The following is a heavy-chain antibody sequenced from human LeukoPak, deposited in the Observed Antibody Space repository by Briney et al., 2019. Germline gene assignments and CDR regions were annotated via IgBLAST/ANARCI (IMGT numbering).Heavy chain of an antibody. V-gene: IGHV4-34*01. CDR2: IYYSGST. CDR3: ARDWSITMVLGVIDY. Sequence: SETLSLTCAVYGGSFSGYYWGWIRQPPGKGLEWIGSIYYSGSTYYNPSLKSRVTISVDTSKNQFSLKLSSVTAADTAVYYCARDWSITMVLGVIDYWGQGTLVTVSS. J-gene: IGHJ4*02. D-gene: IGHD3-10*01. CDR1: GGSFSGYY.